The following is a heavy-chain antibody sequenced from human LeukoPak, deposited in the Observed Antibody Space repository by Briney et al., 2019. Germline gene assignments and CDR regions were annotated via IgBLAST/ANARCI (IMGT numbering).Heavy chain of an antibody. D-gene: IGHD4-17*01. CDR3: ARVTLYGESALDY. Sequence: GGSLRLSCAPSGFTFRDHYMSWIRHAPGKGREWVSYISSSSNYTNTADSVKGRFTISRDNAKNSLYLQMNSLRTEDTAVYYCARVTLYGESALDYWGQGTLVTVSS. V-gene: IGHV3-11*06. CDR1: GFTFRDHY. J-gene: IGHJ4*02. CDR2: ISSSSNYT.